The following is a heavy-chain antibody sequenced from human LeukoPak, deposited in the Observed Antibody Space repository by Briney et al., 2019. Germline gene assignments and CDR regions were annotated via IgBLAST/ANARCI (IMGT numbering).Heavy chain of an antibody. V-gene: IGHV5-51*01. CDR1: GYSFTSYW. Sequence: GESLKISCKGSGYSFTSYWIGWVRQMPGKGLEWMGIIYPGDSDTRYSPSFQGQVTISADKSISTAYLQWSSLKASDTAMYYCARSPGPRLLLWFGYIWGQGTLVTVSS. D-gene: IGHD3-10*01. CDR2: IYPGDSDT. J-gene: IGHJ4*02. CDR3: ARSPGPRLLLWFGYI.